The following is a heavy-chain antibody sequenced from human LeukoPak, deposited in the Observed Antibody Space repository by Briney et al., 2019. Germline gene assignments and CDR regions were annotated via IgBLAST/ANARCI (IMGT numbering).Heavy chain of an antibody. V-gene: IGHV4-39*01. J-gene: IGHJ6*02. Sequence: PSETLSLTCTVSGGTISGISYYWGWIRQPPGKGLEWIGSIHYSGSTYYNPSLKSRVTISVDTSKNQFSLRLSSVTAADTAVDYCAKRHSYIVLVVWGQGTSVTVSS. CDR3: AKRHSYIVLVV. CDR1: GGTISGISYY. D-gene: IGHD3-16*02. CDR2: IHYSGST.